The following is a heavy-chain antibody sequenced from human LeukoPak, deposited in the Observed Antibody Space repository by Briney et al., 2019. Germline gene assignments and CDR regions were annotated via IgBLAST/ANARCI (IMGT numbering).Heavy chain of an antibody. Sequence: GGSLRLSCAASGFSFSNYAMSWVRQAPGKGLEWVSAISGSASSTYYADSVKGRFTISRDNAKNSLYLQMNSLRAEDTAVYYCARPRREMASSDAFDIWGQGTMVTVSS. J-gene: IGHJ3*02. CDR1: GFSFSNYA. D-gene: IGHD5-24*01. V-gene: IGHV3-23*01. CDR2: ISGSASST. CDR3: ARPRREMASSDAFDI.